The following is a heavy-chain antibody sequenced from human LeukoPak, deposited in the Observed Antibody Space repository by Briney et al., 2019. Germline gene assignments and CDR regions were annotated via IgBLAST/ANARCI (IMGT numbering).Heavy chain of an antibody. D-gene: IGHD6-13*01. CDR2: IYYSGST. V-gene: IGHV4-31*03. CDR1: GGSISSGGYY. CDR3: AREYSSSPSRFDP. J-gene: IGHJ5*02. Sequence: PSQTLSLTCTVSGGSISSGGYYWSWVRQHPGKGLEWIGYIYYSGSTYYNPSLKSRVTISVDTSKNQFSLKLSSVTAADTAVYYCAREYSSSPSRFDPWGQGTLVTVSS.